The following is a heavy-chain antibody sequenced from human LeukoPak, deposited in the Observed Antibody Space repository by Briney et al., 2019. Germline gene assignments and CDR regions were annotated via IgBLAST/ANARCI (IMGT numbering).Heavy chain of an antibody. CDR1: GGSISSYY. CDR3: ARDISSGWYAPMDDAFDI. V-gene: IGHV4-4*07. D-gene: IGHD6-19*01. CDR2: IYTSGST. Sequence: SETLSLTCTVSGGSISSYYWSWIRQPAGKGLEWIGRIYTSGSTNYNPSLKSRVTMSVDTSKNQFSLKLSSVTAADTAVYYCARDISSGWYAPMDDAFDIWGQGTMATVSS. J-gene: IGHJ3*02.